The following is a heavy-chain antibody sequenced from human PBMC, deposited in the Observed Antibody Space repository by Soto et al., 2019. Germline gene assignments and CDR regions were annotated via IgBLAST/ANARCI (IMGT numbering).Heavy chain of an antibody. J-gene: IGHJ4*02. D-gene: IGHD2-2*01. CDR1: GFTFSSYA. V-gene: IGHV3-23*01. Sequence: GGSLRLSCAASGFTFSSYAMSWVRQAPGKGLEWVSAISGSGGSTYYADSVKGRFTISRDNSKNTLYLQMNSLRAEDTAVYYCAKDGPFTIVVVPAAAFYWGQGTLVTVSS. CDR3: AKDGPFTIVVVPAAAFY. CDR2: ISGSGGST.